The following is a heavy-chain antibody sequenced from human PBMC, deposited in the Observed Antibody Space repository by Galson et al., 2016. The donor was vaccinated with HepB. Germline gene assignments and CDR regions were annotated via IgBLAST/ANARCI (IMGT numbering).Heavy chain of an antibody. Sequence: SVKVSCKASGYTFTSYDISWVRQAPGQGLEWTGWISGYNGNTNYAQKLQGRVTMTRDTATNTVYMELSSLRSDDTAVYYCARETSGAYPCDYWGQGTLVTVSS. CDR1: GYTFTSYD. CDR2: ISGYNGNT. CDR3: ARETSGAYPCDY. J-gene: IGHJ4*02. D-gene: IGHD2-15*01. V-gene: IGHV1-18*01.